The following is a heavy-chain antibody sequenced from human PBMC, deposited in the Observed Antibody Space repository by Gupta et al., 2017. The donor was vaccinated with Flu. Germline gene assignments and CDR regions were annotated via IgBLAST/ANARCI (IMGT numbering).Heavy chain of an antibody. CDR1: GFTFSSYW. CDR2: INQGGSEK. D-gene: IGHD3-10*01. Sequence: EVQLVESGGGLVQPGGSLRLSCVASGFTFSSYWMPWVRQAPGKGLEWVANINQGGSEKYYVDSVKGRFTISRDNAKNSLYLQMNSLRVDDTAVYYCARDAFESGPDIDYWGQGTLVTVSS. CDR3: ARDAFESGPDIDY. V-gene: IGHV3-7*04. J-gene: IGHJ4*02.